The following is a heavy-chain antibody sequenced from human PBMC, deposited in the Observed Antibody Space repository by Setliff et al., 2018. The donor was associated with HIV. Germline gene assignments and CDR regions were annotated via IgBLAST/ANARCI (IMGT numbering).Heavy chain of an antibody. Sequence: ASETLSLTCFVSGYSISGDYYWGWIRQPPGKGLEWIGYTYYSGSTYYNPSLKSRVTISVDTSKNQFSLKLSSVTAADTAVYYCAREIVGATGVSWYYFDYWGQGTLVTVSS. D-gene: IGHD1-26*01. CDR1: GYSISGDYY. CDR3: AREIVGATGVSWYYFDY. CDR2: TYYSGST. J-gene: IGHJ4*02. V-gene: IGHV4-38-2*01.